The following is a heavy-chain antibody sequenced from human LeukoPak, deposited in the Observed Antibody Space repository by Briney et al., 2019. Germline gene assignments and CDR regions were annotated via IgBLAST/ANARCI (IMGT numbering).Heavy chain of an antibody. Sequence: ASVKVSCKASGYTXTGYYMYGVRQAPGQGLEWMGIINPSGGSTSYAQKFQGRVTMTRDTSTSTVYMELSSLRSEDTAVYYCARDSGMVRGTVDYWGQGTLVTVSS. V-gene: IGHV1-46*01. CDR3: ARDSGMVRGTVDY. CDR2: INPSGGST. D-gene: IGHD3-10*01. J-gene: IGHJ4*02. CDR1: GYTXTGYY.